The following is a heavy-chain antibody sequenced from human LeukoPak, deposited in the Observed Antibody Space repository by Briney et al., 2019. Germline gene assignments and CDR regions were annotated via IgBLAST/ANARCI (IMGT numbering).Heavy chain of an antibody. V-gene: IGHV4-39*01. D-gene: IGHD3-9*01. Sequence: PSETLSLTCTVSGGSISSSSYYWGWIRQPPGKGLEWIGSIYYSGSTYYNPSLKSRVTISVDTSKDQFSLKLSSVTAADTAVYYCARHGRGSPYYDILTGYSDVHDAFDIWGQGTMVTVSS. CDR2: IYYSGST. J-gene: IGHJ3*02. CDR1: GGSISSSSYY. CDR3: ARHGRGSPYYDILTGYSDVHDAFDI.